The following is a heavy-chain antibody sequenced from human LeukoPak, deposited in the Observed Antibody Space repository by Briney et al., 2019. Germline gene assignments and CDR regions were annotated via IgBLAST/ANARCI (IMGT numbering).Heavy chain of an antibody. V-gene: IGHV3-23*01. Sequence: PGASLRLSCAASGFTFSSYAMSLVRQAPGKGLEWVSAISGSGGSTYYADSVKGRFTISRDNSKNTLYLQMNSLRAEDTAVYYCAKPSVGRRDYGGDYWGQGTLVTVSS. J-gene: IGHJ4*02. D-gene: IGHD4-23*01. CDR2: ISGSGGST. CDR3: AKPSVGRRDYGGDY. CDR1: GFTFSSYA.